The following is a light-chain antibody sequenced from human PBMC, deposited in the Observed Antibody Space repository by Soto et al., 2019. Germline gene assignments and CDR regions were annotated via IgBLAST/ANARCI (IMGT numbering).Light chain of an antibody. J-gene: IGKJ1*01. CDR3: QQSYSTPRT. CDR1: QTIINY. V-gene: IGKV1-39*01. CDR2: AAS. Sequence: DIQMTQSPSTPSASVGDRVTIXXRASQTIINYLNWYQQKPGKAPKIXIYAASTLQSGVPSRFSGSGSGTDFTLSIGSLQPEDFATYYCQQSYSTPRTFGQGTKVDIK.